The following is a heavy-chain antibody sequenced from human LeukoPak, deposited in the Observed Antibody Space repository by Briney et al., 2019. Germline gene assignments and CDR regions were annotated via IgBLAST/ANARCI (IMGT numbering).Heavy chain of an antibody. J-gene: IGHJ2*01. CDR1: GGSFSGYY. D-gene: IGHD6-6*01. Sequence: SETLSLTCAVYGGSFSGYYWSWIRQPPGKGLEWIGEINHSGSTNYNPSLKSRVTISVDTSKNQFSLKLSSVTAADTAVYYCARAESIAARPPWYFDLWGRGTLVIVSS. V-gene: IGHV4-34*01. CDR2: INHSGST. CDR3: ARAESIAARPPWYFDL.